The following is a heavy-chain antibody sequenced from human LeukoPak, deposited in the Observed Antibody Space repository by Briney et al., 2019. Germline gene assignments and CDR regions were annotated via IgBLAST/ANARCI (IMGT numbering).Heavy chain of an antibody. CDR2: ISAYNGNT. CDR1: GFTFSVYW. CDR3: ARDIAAAPIGYGMDV. V-gene: IGHV1-18*04. J-gene: IGHJ6*02. D-gene: IGHD6-13*01. Sequence: ASVKVSCKASGFTFSVYWMHWVRQAPGQGLEWMGWISAYNGNTNYAQKLQGRVTMTTDTSTSTAYMELRSLRSDDTAVYYCARDIAAAPIGYGMDVWGQGTTVTVSS.